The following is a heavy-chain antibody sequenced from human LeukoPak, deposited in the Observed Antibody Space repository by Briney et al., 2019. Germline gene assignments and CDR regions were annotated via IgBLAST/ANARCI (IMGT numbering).Heavy chain of an antibody. V-gene: IGHV4-34*01. J-gene: IGHJ4*02. CDR3: ARGSDYYDSSGYPK. D-gene: IGHD3-22*01. CDR2: INHSGST. Sequence: PSETLSLTCAVYGGSFSGYYWSWIRQPPGKGLEWIGEINHSGSTNYNPSLKSRVTISVDTSKNQFSLKLSSVTAADTAVYYRARGSDYYDSSGYPKWGQGTLVTVSS. CDR1: GGSFSGYY.